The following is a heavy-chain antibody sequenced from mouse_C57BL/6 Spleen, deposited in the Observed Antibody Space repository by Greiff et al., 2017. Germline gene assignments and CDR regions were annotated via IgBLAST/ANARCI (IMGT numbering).Heavy chain of an antibody. J-gene: IGHJ4*01. CDR1: GFNIKNTY. Sequence: EVQLQQSVAELVRPGASVKLSCTASGFNIKNTYMHWVKQRPEQGLEWIGRIDPANGNTKYAPKFQGKDTITADTSSNTAYLQLSSLTSEDTAIYYCARSTMITTRDYYAMDYWGQGTSVTVSS. CDR2: IDPANGNT. D-gene: IGHD2-4*01. V-gene: IGHV14-3*01. CDR3: ARSTMITTRDYYAMDY.